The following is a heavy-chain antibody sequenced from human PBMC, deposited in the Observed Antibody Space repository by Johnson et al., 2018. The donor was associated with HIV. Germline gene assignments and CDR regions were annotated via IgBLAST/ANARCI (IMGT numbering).Heavy chain of an antibody. D-gene: IGHD3-10*01. CDR3: ASPYYYASGTYYNEKPMDAFDI. Sequence: VQLVESGGGVVQPGRSLRLSCAASGFTFSAYAIHWVRQAPGKGLEWVAVISYDGSNNCYADYVSGRFTISTDNSNTTRYLQMNSLSAEYTSLYYCASPYYYASGTYYNEKPMDAFDIWGQGTMVTVSS. CDR1: GFTFSAYA. CDR2: ISYDGSNN. V-gene: IGHV3-30-3*01. J-gene: IGHJ3*02.